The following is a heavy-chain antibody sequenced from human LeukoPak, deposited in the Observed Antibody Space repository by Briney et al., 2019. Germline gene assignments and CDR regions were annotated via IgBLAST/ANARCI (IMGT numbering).Heavy chain of an antibody. D-gene: IGHD3-9*01. V-gene: IGHV3-21*01. J-gene: IGHJ4*02. CDR1: GFTFSSYT. Sequence: GGSLRLSCAASGFTFSSYTMNWVRQAPGKGLEWVSSISSSSSYIYYAESVKGRFTMSRDNAKNSLYLQMNSLRAEDTAVYYCARATTYDIVTGYFDYWGQGTLVTVSS. CDR2: ISSSSSYI. CDR3: ARATTYDIVTGYFDY.